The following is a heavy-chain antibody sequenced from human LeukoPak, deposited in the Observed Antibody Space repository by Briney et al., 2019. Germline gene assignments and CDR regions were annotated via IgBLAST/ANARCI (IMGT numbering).Heavy chain of an antibody. V-gene: IGHV1-69*13. J-gene: IGHJ4*02. CDR1: GGTFSSYA. D-gene: IGHD5-12*01. CDR3: ARESNIRRLRFFDY. CDR2: IIPIFGTA. Sequence: GASVKVSCKASGGTFSSYAISWVRQAPGQGLEWMGGIIPIFGTANYAQKFQGRVTITADESTSTAYMELSSLRSEDTAVYYCARESNIRRLRFFDYWGQGTLVTVSS.